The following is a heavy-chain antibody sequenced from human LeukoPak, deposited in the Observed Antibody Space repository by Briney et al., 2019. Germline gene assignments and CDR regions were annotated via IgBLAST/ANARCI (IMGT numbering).Heavy chain of an antibody. CDR3: VKEEGYYGSGRFDY. Sequence: GGSLRLSCSASGFTFSSYAMHWVRQAPGKGLEYVSAISSNGGSTYYADSVKGRFTISRDNSKNTLYLQMSSLRAEDTAVYYCVKEEGYYGSGRFDYWGQGTLVTVSS. D-gene: IGHD3-10*01. J-gene: IGHJ4*02. CDR1: GFTFSSYA. CDR2: ISSNGGST. V-gene: IGHV3-64D*09.